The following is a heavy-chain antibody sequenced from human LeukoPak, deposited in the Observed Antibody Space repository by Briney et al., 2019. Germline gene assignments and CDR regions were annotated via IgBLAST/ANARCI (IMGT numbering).Heavy chain of an antibody. Sequence: SETLSLTCSVSGASITTYYWGWIRQPPGKGLEWIGYMFHSGSSNYNPSLKSRVTISVDTSRNQFSLRLNSVTAADTAVYYCARATGATGTTTYYFEYWGQGTLVTVSS. CDR3: ARATGATGTTTYYFEY. D-gene: IGHD1-1*01. J-gene: IGHJ4*02. CDR2: MFHSGSS. V-gene: IGHV4-59*08. CDR1: GASITTYY.